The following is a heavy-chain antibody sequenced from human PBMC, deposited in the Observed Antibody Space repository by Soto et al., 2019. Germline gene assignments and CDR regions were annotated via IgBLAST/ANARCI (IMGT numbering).Heavy chain of an antibody. D-gene: IGHD2-21*01. V-gene: IGHV1-3*01. CDR1: GYTFTSYA. CDR2: INAGNGNT. J-gene: IGHJ4*02. Sequence: QVQLVQSGAEVKKPGASVKVSCKASGYTFTSYAMHWVRQAPGQRLEWMGWINAGNGNTKYSQKFQGRVTITRDPSGSTAYMVRTRLRSEVTAVYSGARAWPGGEAKQMAGYWGQGTLVTVSS. CDR3: ARAWPGGEAKQMAGY.